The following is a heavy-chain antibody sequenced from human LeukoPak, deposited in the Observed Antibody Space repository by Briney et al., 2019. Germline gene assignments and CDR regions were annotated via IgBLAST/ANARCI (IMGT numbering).Heavy chain of an antibody. D-gene: IGHD3-22*01. CDR3: AREGSSAYAWFDL. Sequence: SEPLSLTCTVSGGPISGYYWSWIRQPAGKGLEWIGHIYTSGYTKYNTSLKSRVTMSIDTSKNQFSLKLGSVTAADSAVYYSAREGSSAYAWFDLWGQGTLVTVSS. V-gene: IGHV4-4*07. CDR1: GGPISGYY. J-gene: IGHJ5*02. CDR2: IYTSGYT.